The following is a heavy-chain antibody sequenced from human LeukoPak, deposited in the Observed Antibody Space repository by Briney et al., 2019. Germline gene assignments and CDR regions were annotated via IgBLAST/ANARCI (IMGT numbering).Heavy chain of an antibody. CDR1: GYSISSGYY. CDR3: ARVVAARPSFPFDY. J-gene: IGHJ4*02. V-gene: IGHV4-38-2*02. Sequence: SEILSLTCTVPGYSISSGYYWGWIRQPPGKGLEWIGSIYHSGSTYYNPSLKSRVTISVDTSKNQFSLKLSSVTAADTAVYYCARVVAARPSFPFDYWGQGTLVTVSS. D-gene: IGHD6-6*01. CDR2: IYHSGST.